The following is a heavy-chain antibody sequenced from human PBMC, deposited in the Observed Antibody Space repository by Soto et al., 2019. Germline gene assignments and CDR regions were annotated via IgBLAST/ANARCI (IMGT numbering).Heavy chain of an antibody. CDR3: SRDYYGPGPD. CDR2: IKEDGGKT. D-gene: IGHD3-22*01. CDR1: GLTLSRYW. Sequence: EVQLVESGGGLVQPGGSLRLSCVASGLTLSRYWMSWVRQAPGKGLEWVANIKEDGGKTYYVDSVKGRFTISRDNAKNTVYLQMNSLGVEDTAVYYCSRDYYGPGPDWGQGTRVIVSS. V-gene: IGHV3-7*04. J-gene: IGHJ4*02.